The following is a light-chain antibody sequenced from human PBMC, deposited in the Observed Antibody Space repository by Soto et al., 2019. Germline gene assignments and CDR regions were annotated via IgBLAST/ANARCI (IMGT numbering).Light chain of an antibody. J-gene: IGKJ2*01. V-gene: IGKV3-15*01. CDR1: QSVSSN. CDR3: QQYNNWPYT. CDR2: AAS. Sequence: EIVMTQSPATLSVSPGERATLSCRASQSVSSNLAWYQQKPGQAPRLLIFAASTRATGIPARFSGSGSGTEFTLTISSLQYEDFAIYHCQQYNNWPYTFGQGTTLEIK.